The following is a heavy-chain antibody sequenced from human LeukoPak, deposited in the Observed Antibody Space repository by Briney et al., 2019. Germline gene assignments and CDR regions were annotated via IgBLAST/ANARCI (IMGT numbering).Heavy chain of an antibody. V-gene: IGHV1-46*01. D-gene: IGHD6-13*01. CDR2: INPSGGST. J-gene: IGHJ4*02. CDR1: GYTFSSYY. CDR3: ARVGGSAAGDY. Sequence: ASVKVSCKASGYTFSSYYMHWVRQAPGQGLEWMGIINPSGGSTNYAQKFQGRVTMTRDTSTNTIHMELSSLRSEDTAVYYCARVGGSAAGDYWGQGTLVTVSS.